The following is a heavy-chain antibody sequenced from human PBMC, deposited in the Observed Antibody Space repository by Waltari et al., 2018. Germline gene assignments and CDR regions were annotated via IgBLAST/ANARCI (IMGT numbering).Heavy chain of an antibody. V-gene: IGHV4-34*02. CDR2: INDSGRT. CDR1: GGSLSGYH. D-gene: IGHD3-3*01. J-gene: IGHJ6*03. CDR3: ARVFGYYYYYMDV. Sequence: QVPLQQRGAGLLKPSETLSLTCDVSGGSLSGYHWTWIRQPPGKGLEWIGEINDSGRTTYNPSLESRVTVSIDTANNQFSLRVRSVTAADTAVYYCARVFGYYYYYMDVWGKGTTVTISS.